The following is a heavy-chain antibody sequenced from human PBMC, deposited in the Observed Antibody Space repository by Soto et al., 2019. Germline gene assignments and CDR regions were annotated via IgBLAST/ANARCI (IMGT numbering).Heavy chain of an antibody. Sequence: NPSETLSLTCTVSGGSISSSSYYWGWIRQPPGKGLEWIGSIYYSGSTYYNPSLKSRVTISVDTSKNQFSLKLSSVTAADTAVYFCARPTLSFVGGKNSVAYFDYWGQGTLVTVSS. CDR3: ARPTLSFVGGKNSVAYFDY. CDR1: GGSISSSSYY. D-gene: IGHD3-3*02. J-gene: IGHJ4*02. CDR2: IYYSGST. V-gene: IGHV4-39*01.